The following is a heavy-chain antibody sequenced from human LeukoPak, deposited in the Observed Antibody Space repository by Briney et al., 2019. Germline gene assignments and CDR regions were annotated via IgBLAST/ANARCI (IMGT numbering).Heavy chain of an antibody. V-gene: IGHV3-23*01. CDR2: ISDSGGST. Sequence: PGGSLRLSCAASGFTFSSYAMTWVRQAPGKGLEWVSTISDSGGSTYYADSVKGRFTISRDNSKNTLYLQMNSLRAEDTAVYYCARVRPFKMATKSGSYFDYWGQGTLVTVSS. CDR3: ARVRPFKMATKSGSYFDY. D-gene: IGHD5-24*01. CDR1: GFTFSSYA. J-gene: IGHJ4*02.